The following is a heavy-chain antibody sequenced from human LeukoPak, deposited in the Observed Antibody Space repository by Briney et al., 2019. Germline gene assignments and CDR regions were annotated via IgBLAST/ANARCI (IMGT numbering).Heavy chain of an antibody. J-gene: IGHJ4*02. CDR2: IYPGDSDT. CDR3: ARLTGPVAGTGIFDY. V-gene: IGHV5-51*01. CDR1: GYSFTSYW. D-gene: IGHD6-19*01. Sequence: GESLKISCKGSGYSFTSYWIGWVRQMPGKGLEWMGIIYPGDSDTRYSPSLQGQVTISADKSISTAYLQWSSLKASDTAMYYCARLTGPVAGTGIFDYWGQGTLVTVSS.